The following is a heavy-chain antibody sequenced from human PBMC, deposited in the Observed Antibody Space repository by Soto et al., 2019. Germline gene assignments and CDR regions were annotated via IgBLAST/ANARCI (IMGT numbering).Heavy chain of an antibody. J-gene: IGHJ5*02. Sequence: EVPLVESGGGLVKPGGSLTLSCAASGFTFSYAWMNWVRQVPGKGLEWVGRIKSNADGATTDYAAPVKGRFSIPRDNSNNTLFLHMNSLKTEDTGVYYCTTWGTFLTCYCPWGQGTLVTLSS. CDR1: GFTFSYAW. D-gene: IGHD3-9*01. CDR2: IKSNADGATT. CDR3: TTWGTFLTCYCP. V-gene: IGHV3-15*01.